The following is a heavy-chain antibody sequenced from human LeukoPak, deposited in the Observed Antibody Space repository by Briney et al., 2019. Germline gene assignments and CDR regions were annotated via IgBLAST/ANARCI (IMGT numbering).Heavy chain of an antibody. CDR1: GFTFSSYA. D-gene: IGHD3-16*01. CDR3: AKRGTRATHGMDV. V-gene: IGHV3-33*06. Sequence: GRSLRLSCAASGFTFSSYAMHWVRQAPGKGLEWVAVVWYDGKNKFYGDSVKGRFTISRDNSKNTVDLQMNSLRVEDTAVYYCAKRGTRATHGMDVWGQGTTVTVSS. J-gene: IGHJ6*02. CDR2: VWYDGKNK.